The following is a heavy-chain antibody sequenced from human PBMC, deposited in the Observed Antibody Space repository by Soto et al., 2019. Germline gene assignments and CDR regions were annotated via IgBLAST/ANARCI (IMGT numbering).Heavy chain of an antibody. CDR2: SSGSGGST. CDR1: GFCFCSCA. D-gene: IGHD1-26*01. J-gene: IGHJ3*02. Sequence: GGSRRLSCAPSGFCFCSCAMSGFRQATGKGLGGVSASSGSGGSTYYADSVKGRFTISRDNSKNTLYLQMTSLRAEDTAVYSCAKGGSRRSLDAFDIWGEGTMVT. CDR3: AKGGSRRSLDAFDI. V-gene: IGHV3-23*01.